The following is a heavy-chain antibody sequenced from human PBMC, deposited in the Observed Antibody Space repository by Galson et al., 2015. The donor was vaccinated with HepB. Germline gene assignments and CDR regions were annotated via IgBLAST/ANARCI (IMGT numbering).Heavy chain of an antibody. CDR1: GFTFSSYA. J-gene: IGHJ4*02. D-gene: IGHD1-26*01. V-gene: IGHV3-23*01. CDR2: ISGSGGST. Sequence: SLRLSCAASGFTFSSYAMSWVRQAPGKGLEWVSAISGSGGSTYYADSVKGRFTISRDNSKNTLYLQMNSLRAEDTAVYYCAKRWDSGSYRKTPIDYWGQGTLVTVSS. CDR3: AKRWDSGSYRKTPIDY.